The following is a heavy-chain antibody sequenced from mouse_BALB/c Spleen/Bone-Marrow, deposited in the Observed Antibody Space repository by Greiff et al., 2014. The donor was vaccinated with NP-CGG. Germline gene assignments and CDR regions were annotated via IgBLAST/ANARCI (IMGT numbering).Heavy chain of an antibody. CDR3: AREDGYYGMDY. CDR1: GYTFTSYV. D-gene: IGHD2-3*01. Sequence: VQLKESGPELVKPGASVKMSCMASGYTFTSYVLHWVKQKPGQGLEWIGYINPYNDGTKSNEKFKGKATLTSDKSSSTAYMELSSLTSEDSAVYYCAREDGYYGMDYWGQGTSVTVSS. CDR2: INPYNDGT. V-gene: IGHV1-14*01. J-gene: IGHJ4*01.